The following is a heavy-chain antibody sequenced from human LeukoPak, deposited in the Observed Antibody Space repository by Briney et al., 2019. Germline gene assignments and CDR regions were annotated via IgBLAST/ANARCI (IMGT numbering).Heavy chain of an antibody. Sequence: GESLKISCKGSGYTFTNYWIGWVRQMPGKGLEWMGVIYPSDSDTRYSPSFQGQVTISADKSITTAYLQWSSLKASDTAMYYCARHDSLLLWFGELSTYYFDYWGQGTLVTVSS. V-gene: IGHV5-51*01. J-gene: IGHJ4*02. CDR2: IYPSDSDT. D-gene: IGHD3-10*01. CDR1: GYTFTNYW. CDR3: ARHDSLLLWFGELSTYYFDY.